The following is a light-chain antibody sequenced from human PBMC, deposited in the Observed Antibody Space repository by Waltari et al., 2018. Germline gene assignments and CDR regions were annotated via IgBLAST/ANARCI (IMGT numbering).Light chain of an antibody. CDR1: SSNIGGGYD. J-gene: IGLJ2*01. Sequence: QSVLTQPPSVSGAPGQRVTISCTGSSSNIGGGYDVQWYQQLPGTAPKLLIHNNNNRPSGVPDRFSGSKSGTSASLAITGLQAEDEADYYCQSYDISLSGSLFGGGTKLTVL. CDR3: QSYDISLSGSL. CDR2: NNN. V-gene: IGLV1-40*01.